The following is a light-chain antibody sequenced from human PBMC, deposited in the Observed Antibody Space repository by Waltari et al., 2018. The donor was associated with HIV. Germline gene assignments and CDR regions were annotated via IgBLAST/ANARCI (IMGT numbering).Light chain of an antibody. J-gene: IGLJ3*02. CDR1: SSDGGDFNY. V-gene: IGLV2-14*03. Sequence: QSALTQPASVSGSPGQSITISCTGTSSDGGDFNYVSWYQQHPGTAPKLLIYDVTGRPSRGSYPLPCSQSGNPASLTISGLQTEDEALYYCTSYTVNSGLVFGGGTRLAV. CDR3: TSYTVNSGLV. CDR2: DVT.